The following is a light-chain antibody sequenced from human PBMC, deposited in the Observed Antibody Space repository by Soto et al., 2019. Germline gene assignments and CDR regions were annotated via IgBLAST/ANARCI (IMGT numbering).Light chain of an antibody. V-gene: IGLV2-14*01. CDR3: SSYTSSNTLEV. CDR1: SSDVGGSNY. Sequence: QSVLIQPASVSGSPGQSITISCTGTSSDVGGSNYVSWYQHHPHRAPKLLIYEVDYRPSGVSNRFSGSKSGNTASLTISGLQAKDEADYYCSSYTSSNTLEVFGFGTKLTVL. CDR2: EVD. J-gene: IGLJ1*01.